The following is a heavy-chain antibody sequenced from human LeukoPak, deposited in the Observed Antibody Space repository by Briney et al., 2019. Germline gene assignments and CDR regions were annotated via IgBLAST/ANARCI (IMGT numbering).Heavy chain of an antibody. J-gene: IGHJ4*02. V-gene: IGHV3-30*03. CDR2: ISYDGSNK. CDR3: ARDRTVGVTPYFDY. Sequence: GGSLRLSCGTSGFTFSSYGMHWVRQAPGKGLEWVAVISYDGSNKYYADSVKGRFTISRDNSKNTLYLQMNSLRAEDTAVYYCARDRTVGVTPYFDYWGQGTLVTVSS. D-gene: IGHD1-26*01. CDR1: GFTFSSYG.